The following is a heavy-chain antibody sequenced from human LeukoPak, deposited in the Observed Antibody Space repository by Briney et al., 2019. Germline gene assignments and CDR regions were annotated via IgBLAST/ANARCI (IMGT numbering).Heavy chain of an antibody. Sequence: PSETLSLTCTVSGGSISSYYWSWIRQPPGKGLEWIGYIYYSGSTNYNPSLKSRVTISVDTSKNQFSLKLSSVTAADTAVYYCARAEGFYDSGGSDAFDIWGQGTMVTVSS. CDR1: GGSISSYY. J-gene: IGHJ3*02. CDR3: ARAEGFYDSGGSDAFDI. D-gene: IGHD3-22*01. CDR2: IYYSGST. V-gene: IGHV4-59*08.